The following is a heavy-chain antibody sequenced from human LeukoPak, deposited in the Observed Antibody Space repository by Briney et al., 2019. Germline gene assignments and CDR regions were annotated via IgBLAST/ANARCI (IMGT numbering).Heavy chain of an antibody. Sequence: GGSLRLSCAASGFTFSSYSMNWVRQAPGKGLEWVSSISSSSSYIYYADSVKGRFTISRDNAKNSLYLQMNSLRAEDTAVYYCASQIPPGGYDSSGYYSPFDYWGQGTLVTVSS. CDR1: GFTFSSYS. D-gene: IGHD3-22*01. CDR3: ASQIPPGGYDSSGYYSPFDY. V-gene: IGHV3-21*01. CDR2: ISSSSSYI. J-gene: IGHJ4*02.